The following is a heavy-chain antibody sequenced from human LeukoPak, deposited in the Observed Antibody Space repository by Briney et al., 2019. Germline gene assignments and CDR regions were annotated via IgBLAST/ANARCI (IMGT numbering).Heavy chain of an antibody. J-gene: IGHJ4*02. CDR1: GITLSSYW. CDR3: ARGVGYGALVDY. V-gene: IGHV3-74*01. CDR2: INSDGSST. Sequence: AGGSLRLSCAVSGITLSSYWMHWVRQAPGKGLVWVSRINSDGSSTNYVDSVKGRFTISRDNAKNTLYLQMNSLRAEDTAVYYCARGVGYGALVDYWGQGTLVTVSS. D-gene: IGHD4-17*01.